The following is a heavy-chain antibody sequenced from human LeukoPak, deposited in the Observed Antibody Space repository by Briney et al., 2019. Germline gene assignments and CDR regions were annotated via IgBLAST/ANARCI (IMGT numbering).Heavy chain of an antibody. J-gene: IGHJ5*02. Sequence: PSETLSLTCGVSGYSISSGYQWAWIRRSPGKGLEGIGSIYHSGSAHYNPSLESRVTISVETSKNQFSLNMYSVTAADTAVYYCARDPRWLTPDCTSTSCYENYFDPWGQGTLVTVSS. V-gene: IGHV4-38-2*02. CDR2: IYHSGSA. CDR1: GYSISSGYQ. CDR3: ARDPRWLTPDCTSTSCYENYFDP. D-gene: IGHD2-2*01.